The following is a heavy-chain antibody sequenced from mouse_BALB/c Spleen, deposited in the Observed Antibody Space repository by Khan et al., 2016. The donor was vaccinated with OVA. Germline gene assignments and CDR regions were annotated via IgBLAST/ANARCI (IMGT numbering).Heavy chain of an antibody. CDR3: ARIYYDYDGYYGMDY. D-gene: IGHD2-4*01. CDR1: GYTFTRYT. CDR2: INPSSTYT. V-gene: IGHV1-4*01. J-gene: IGHJ4*01. Sequence: QVQLKQSGAELARPGASVKMSCKASGYTFTRYTIHWVKQRPGQGLEWIGYINPSSTYTNYNQKFKDKATLTADKSSSTAYMQLSSLTSEDSAVYYCARIYYDYDGYYGMDYWGQGTSVTVSS.